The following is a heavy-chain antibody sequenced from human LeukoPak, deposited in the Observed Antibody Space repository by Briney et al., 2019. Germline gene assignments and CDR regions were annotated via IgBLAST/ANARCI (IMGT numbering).Heavy chain of an antibody. J-gene: IGHJ4*02. CDR3: ARVSGDGHFDY. V-gene: IGHV3-21*01. Sequence: GGSLRLSCAASGFTFSGYSMNWVRQAPGKGLEWVSSISSSSSYIYYADSVKGRFTISRDNAKNSLYLQMNSLRAEDTAVYYCARVSGDGHFDYWGQGTLVTVSS. CDR1: GFTFSGYS. D-gene: IGHD2-21*02. CDR2: ISSSSSYI.